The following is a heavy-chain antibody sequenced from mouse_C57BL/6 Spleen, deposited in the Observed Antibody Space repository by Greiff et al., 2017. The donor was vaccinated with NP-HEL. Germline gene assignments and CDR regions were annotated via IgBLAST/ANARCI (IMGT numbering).Heavy chain of an antibody. CDR1: GYSITSGYY. CDR2: ISYDGSN. D-gene: IGHD2-3*01. CDR3: ARERVYDGYPYAMDY. J-gene: IGHJ4*01. Sequence: EVQLQQSGPGLVKPSQSLSLTCSVTGYSITSGYYWNWIRQFPGNKLEWMGYISYDGSNNYNPSLKNRISITRDTSKNQFFLKLNSVTTEDTATYYCARERVYDGYPYAMDYWGQGTSVTVSS. V-gene: IGHV3-6*01.